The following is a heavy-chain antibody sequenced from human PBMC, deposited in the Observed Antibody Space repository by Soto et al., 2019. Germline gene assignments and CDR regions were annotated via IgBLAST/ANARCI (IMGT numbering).Heavy chain of an antibody. CDR3: AKPMTAVISNDAFDI. V-gene: IGHV3-30*18. CDR2: ISYDGSTK. Sequence: QVLLVESGGGVVQPGRSLRLSCAASGFTFSSYVMHWVRQAPGKGLEWVAVISYDGSTKYYAESVKGRFTISRDNSKTALYLQMDSLRAEDTAVYYCAKPMTAVISNDAFDIWGQVPVVTVSS. CDR1: GFTFSSYV. J-gene: IGHJ3*02. D-gene: IGHD2-21*01.